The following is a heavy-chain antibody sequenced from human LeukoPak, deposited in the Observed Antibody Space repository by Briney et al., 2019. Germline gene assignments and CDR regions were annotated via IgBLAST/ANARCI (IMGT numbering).Heavy chain of an antibody. CDR3: ARYNSSGIDY. CDR2: IYPGDSDT. D-gene: IGHD6-13*01. Sequence: GESLKISCKGSGYTFSSSWIGWARQMPGKGLEWVGIIYPGDSDTRYSPSFQGQVTISADKSISTAYLQWSSLKASGTAMYYCARYNSSGIDYWGQGTLVTVSS. J-gene: IGHJ4*02. CDR1: GYTFSSSW. V-gene: IGHV5-51*01.